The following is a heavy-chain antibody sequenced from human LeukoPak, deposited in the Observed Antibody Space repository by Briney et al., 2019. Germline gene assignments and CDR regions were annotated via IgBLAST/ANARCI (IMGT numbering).Heavy chain of an antibody. D-gene: IGHD1-14*01. Sequence: GGSLRLSCAGSGFTFSSYAMSWARQAPGKGLEWVSTIIGSGVTTYYADSVKGRFTISRDNSKNTLYQQVNSLRAEDTAVYYCAKDASDTGYYFDYWGQGTLVTVSS. CDR3: AKDASDTGYYFDY. V-gene: IGHV3-23*01. CDR2: IIGSGVTT. J-gene: IGHJ4*02. CDR1: GFTFSSYA.